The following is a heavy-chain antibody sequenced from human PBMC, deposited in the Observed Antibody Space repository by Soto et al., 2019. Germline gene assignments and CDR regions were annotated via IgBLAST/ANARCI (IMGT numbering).Heavy chain of an antibody. D-gene: IGHD1-26*01. CDR3: ARPYSGSYSFDF. J-gene: IGHJ4*02. CDR2: IGSRGTDM. CDR1: GFPFSVYN. V-gene: IGHV3-21*01. Sequence: GGSLRLSCAASGFPFSVYNMNWVRQAPGKGLEWVSSIGSRGTDMYYAESVKGRFTISRDNAKNSLYLHLKGLRAEDTAVYYCARPYSGSYSFDFWGQGTMVTVSS.